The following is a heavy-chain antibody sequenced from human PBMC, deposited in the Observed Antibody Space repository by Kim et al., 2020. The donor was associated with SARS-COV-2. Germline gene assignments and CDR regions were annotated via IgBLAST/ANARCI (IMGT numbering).Heavy chain of an antibody. CDR3: ARDDSGSYLSGFDY. Sequence: SETLSLTCAVYGGSFSGYYWSWIRQPPGKGLEWIGEINHSGSTNYNPSLKSRVTISVDTSKNQFSLKLSSVTAADTAVYYCARDDSGSYLSGFDYWGQGT. CDR2: INHSGST. V-gene: IGHV4-34*01. CDR1: GGSFSGYY. D-gene: IGHD1-26*01. J-gene: IGHJ4*02.